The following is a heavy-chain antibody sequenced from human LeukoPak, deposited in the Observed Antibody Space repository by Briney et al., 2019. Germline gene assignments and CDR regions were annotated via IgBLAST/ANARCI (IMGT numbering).Heavy chain of an antibody. CDR3: ARGDIVVVLGY. V-gene: IGHV4-59*08. D-gene: IGHD2-2*01. J-gene: IGHJ4*02. CDR1: GGSTSSYY. CDR2: IYYSGST. Sequence: SETLSLTCTVSGGSTSSYYWSWIRQPPGKGLEWIGYIYYSGSTNYNPSLKSRVTISVDTSKNQFSLKLSSVTAADTAVYYCARGDIVVVLGYWGQGTLVTVSS.